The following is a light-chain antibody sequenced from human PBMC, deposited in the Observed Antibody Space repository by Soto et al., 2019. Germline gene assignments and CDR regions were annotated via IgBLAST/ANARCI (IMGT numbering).Light chain of an antibody. J-gene: IGKJ5*01. CDR3: QQYYNWPRT. Sequence: EIVLTQSPGTLSLSPGERATLSCRASQSVSTYLAWYQQKPGQAPRLLIYGASTRATGLPARFSGTGSGTEFTLTINSLQAEDSAVYYCQQYYNWPRTFGQGTRLEIK. CDR1: QSVSTY. CDR2: GAS. V-gene: IGKV3-15*01.